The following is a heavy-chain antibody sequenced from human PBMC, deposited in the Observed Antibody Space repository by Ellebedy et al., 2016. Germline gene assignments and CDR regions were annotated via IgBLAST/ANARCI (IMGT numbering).Heavy chain of an antibody. Sequence: GESLKISXATSRFSFSNFFMSWVRQTPGKGLEWVSRISADGGSTYLADSVKGRFTISRDNSKNTLYLQMNSLRAEDTAVYYCAKEMGYGDSIDYWGQGTLVTVSS. J-gene: IGHJ4*02. D-gene: IGHD4-17*01. V-gene: IGHV3-23*01. CDR2: ISADGGST. CDR1: RFSFSNFF. CDR3: AKEMGYGDSIDY.